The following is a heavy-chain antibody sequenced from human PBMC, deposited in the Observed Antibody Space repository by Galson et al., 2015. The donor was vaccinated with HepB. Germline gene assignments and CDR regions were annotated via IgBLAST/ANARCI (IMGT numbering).Heavy chain of an antibody. Sequence: SVKVSCKASGGTFSSYAISWVRQAPGQGLEWMGGIIPIFGTANYAQKFQGRVTITADESTSTAYMELSSLRSEDTAVYYCARGIAAAGTGFADFDYWGQGTLVTVSS. D-gene: IGHD6-13*01. CDR2: IIPIFGTA. CDR3: ARGIAAAGTGFADFDY. CDR1: GGTFSSYA. V-gene: IGHV1-69*13. J-gene: IGHJ4*02.